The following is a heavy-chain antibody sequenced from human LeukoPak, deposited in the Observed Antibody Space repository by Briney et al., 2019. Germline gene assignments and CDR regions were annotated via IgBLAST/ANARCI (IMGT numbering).Heavy chain of an antibody. D-gene: IGHD3-16*01. CDR2: INPSDGDT. Sequence: ASVKVSCKASRYSFTSYYIHWVRQAPGQGLEWMGIINPSDGDTLYAQMFKGRVTLTRDTSTSTVYMELSSLKSEDTAVYFCARDQGRAADYVWGSYFGYWGQGALVTVSS. V-gene: IGHV1-46*01. J-gene: IGHJ4*02. CDR3: ARDQGRAADYVWGSYFGY. CDR1: RYSFTSYY.